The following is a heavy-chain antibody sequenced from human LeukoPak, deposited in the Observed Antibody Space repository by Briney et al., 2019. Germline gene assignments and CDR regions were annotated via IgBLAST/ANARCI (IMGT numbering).Heavy chain of an antibody. CDR3: ARMSGSHIDY. Sequence: GRSLRLSCAASGFTFSSDGMHWVRQAPGKGLEWVAVIWYDGSKKYYADSVKGRFTISRDNSKNTLDLQMDSLRAEDTAVYYCARMSGSHIDYWGQGTLVTVSS. CDR1: GFTFSSDG. J-gene: IGHJ4*02. V-gene: IGHV3-33*01. CDR2: IWYDGSKK. D-gene: IGHD1-26*01.